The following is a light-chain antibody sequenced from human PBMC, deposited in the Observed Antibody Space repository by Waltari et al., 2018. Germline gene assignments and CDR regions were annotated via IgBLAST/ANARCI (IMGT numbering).Light chain of an antibody. CDR1: SSNIGSNS. CDR2: RDY. CDR3: AAWDDSLNAVI. J-gene: IGLJ2*01. V-gene: IGLV1-44*01. Sequence: QSVLTQPPSASGTPGQRASLSCSGSSSNIGSNSVNWYQQLPGTAPKLLIYRDYQRPSGVPDRFSGSKSGTSASLAISWLQSEDEADYYCAAWDDSLNAVIFGGGTKLTVL.